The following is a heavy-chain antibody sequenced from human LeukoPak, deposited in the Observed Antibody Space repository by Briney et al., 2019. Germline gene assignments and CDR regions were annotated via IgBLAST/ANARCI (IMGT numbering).Heavy chain of an antibody. Sequence: GGSLRLSCAASGFTVSSNYMSWVRQAPGKGLEWVSVIYSGGSTYYADSVKGRFTISRDNSKNTLYLQMNSLRAEDTAVYYCARDRLLMVYATPNYYFDYWGQGTLVTVSS. D-gene: IGHD2-8*01. CDR2: IYSGGST. CDR3: ARDRLLMVYATPNYYFDY. V-gene: IGHV3-53*01. J-gene: IGHJ4*02. CDR1: GFTVSSNY.